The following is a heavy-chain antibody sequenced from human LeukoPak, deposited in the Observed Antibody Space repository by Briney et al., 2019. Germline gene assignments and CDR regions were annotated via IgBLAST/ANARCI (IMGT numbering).Heavy chain of an antibody. J-gene: IGHJ4*02. V-gene: IGHV3-72*01. D-gene: IGHD3-22*01. CDR2: ARTKARSYTT. Sequence: PGGSLRLSCAVSGFTFSDLYMDWVRLAQGNGMEWVGRARTKARSYTTEYAASVTGRFTISRDDSTNSLYLHMNSLKTEDTAVYYCVRADNSGYCDFWGQGTLVTVSS. CDR3: VRADNSGYCDF. CDR1: GFTFSDLY.